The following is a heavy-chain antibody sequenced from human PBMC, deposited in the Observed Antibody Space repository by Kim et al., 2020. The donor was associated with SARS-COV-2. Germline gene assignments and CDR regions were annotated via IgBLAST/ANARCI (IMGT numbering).Heavy chain of an antibody. CDR1: GGSISSSSYY. CDR2: IYYSGST. Sequence: SETLSLTCTVSGGSISSSSYYWGWIRQPPGKGLEWIGSIYYSGSTYYNPSLKSRVTISVDTSKNQFSLKLSSVTAADTAVYYCARLHYSNTYYYYYGMDVWGQGTTVTVSS. V-gene: IGHV4-39*01. CDR3: ARLHYSNTYYYYYGMDV. J-gene: IGHJ6*02. D-gene: IGHD4-4*01.